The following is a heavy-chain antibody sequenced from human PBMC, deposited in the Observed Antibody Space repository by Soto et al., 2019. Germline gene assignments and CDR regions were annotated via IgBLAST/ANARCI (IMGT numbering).Heavy chain of an antibody. CDR2: ISYDGSNK. CDR1: GFTFSSYG. Sequence: QVQLVESGGGVVQPGRSLRLSCAASGFTFSSYGMHWVRQAPGKGLEWVAVISYDGSNKYYADSVKGRFTISRDNSKNTLYLQMNSLRAEDTAVYYCAKDRLPGNYYDGMDVWGQGTTVTVSS. D-gene: IGHD6-6*01. V-gene: IGHV3-30*18. CDR3: AKDRLPGNYYDGMDV. J-gene: IGHJ6*02.